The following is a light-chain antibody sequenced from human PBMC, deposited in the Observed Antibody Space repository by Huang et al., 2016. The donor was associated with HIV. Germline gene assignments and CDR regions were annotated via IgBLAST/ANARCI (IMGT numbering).Light chain of an antibody. V-gene: IGKV3-11*01. CDR3: QQRRSRPLT. J-gene: IGKJ4*01. CDR1: QTSGTY. Sequence: EVVLTQSPPTLSLFPGETATLSCRASQTSGTYVAWYQQRPGQGPRLLIYDGSNRAAGVPARISGAGSGTTFTLSISGLESEDFGVYYCQQRRSRPLTFGGGTKVEV. CDR2: DGS.